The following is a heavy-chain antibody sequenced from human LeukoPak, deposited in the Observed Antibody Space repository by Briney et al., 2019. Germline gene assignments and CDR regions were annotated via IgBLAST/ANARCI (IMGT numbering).Heavy chain of an antibody. J-gene: IGHJ6*03. D-gene: IGHD2-2*01. CDR2: IKQDGSEK. V-gene: IGHV3-7*01. Sequence: GGSLRLSCAASGFTFSSYWMSWVRQAPGKGLEWVVNIKQDGSEKYYVDSVKGRFTISRDNAKNSLYLQMNSLRAEDTAVYYCARADYHIVVVPAAIFYYYYYMDVWGKGTTVTISS. CDR1: GFTFSSYW. CDR3: ARADYHIVVVPAAIFYYYYYMDV.